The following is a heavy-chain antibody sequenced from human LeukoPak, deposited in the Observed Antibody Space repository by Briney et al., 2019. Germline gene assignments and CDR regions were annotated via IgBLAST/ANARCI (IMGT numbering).Heavy chain of an antibody. D-gene: IGHD3-16*02. Sequence: SETLSLTCAVYGGSFSGYYWNWIRQPPGKGLEWIGEINHSGSTNYNPSLKSRVTISVDTSKYQFSLKLSSVTAADTAVYYCARGRYLPLYFDYWGQGTLVTVSS. CDR3: ARGRYLPLYFDY. J-gene: IGHJ4*02. CDR2: INHSGST. CDR1: GGSFSGYY. V-gene: IGHV4-34*01.